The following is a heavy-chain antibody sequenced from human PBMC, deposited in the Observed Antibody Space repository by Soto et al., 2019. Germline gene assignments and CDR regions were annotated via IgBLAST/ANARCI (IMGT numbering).Heavy chain of an antibody. CDR3: ARRSEVRFGEVFSWFDP. CDR1: GGSISSSNW. V-gene: IGHV4-4*02. D-gene: IGHD3-10*01. J-gene: IGHJ5*02. CDR2: IYHSGST. Sequence: QVQLQESGPGLVKPSGTLSLTCAVSGGSISSSNWWSWVRQPPGKGLEWIGEIYHSGSTNYNPSLKSRVTISVDKSKNQFALKLSSVTAADTAVYYCARRSEVRFGEVFSWFDPWGQGTLVTVSS.